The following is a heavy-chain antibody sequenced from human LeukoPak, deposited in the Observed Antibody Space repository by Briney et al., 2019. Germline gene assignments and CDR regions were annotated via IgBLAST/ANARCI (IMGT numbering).Heavy chain of an antibody. CDR3: ASGAWATRLHS. D-gene: IGHD5-24*01. V-gene: IGHV4-34*12. CDR2: VFDGKTT. J-gene: IGHJ4*02. Sequence: SDTLSLTCAVYGESLNYYYWSWIRQSPEKGLDWIGEVFDGKTTNYNPSLESRVTISAVTSSNQFSLNLKSVTAADTAVYYCASGAWATRLHSWAQGTLVIVSS. CDR1: GESLNYYY.